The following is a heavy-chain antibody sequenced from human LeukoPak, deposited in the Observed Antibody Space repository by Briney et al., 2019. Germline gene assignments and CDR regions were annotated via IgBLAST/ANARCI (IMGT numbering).Heavy chain of an antibody. CDR2: IYSGGST. CDR1: GFTVSSNY. V-gene: IGHV3-53*01. CDR3: ARGEMIVPVD. J-gene: IGHJ4*02. Sequence: PGGSLSLSCAASGFTVSSNYMSWVRQAPGKGLEWVSVIYSGGSTYYADSVKGRFTVSRDNSKNTLYLQMNSLRAEDTAVYYCARGEMIVPVDWGQGTLVTVSS. D-gene: IGHD3-22*01.